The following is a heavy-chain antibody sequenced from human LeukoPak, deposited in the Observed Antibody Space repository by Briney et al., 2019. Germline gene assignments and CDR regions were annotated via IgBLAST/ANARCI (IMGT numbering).Heavy chain of an antibody. J-gene: IGHJ4*02. Sequence: GGSLRLSCKASGYTFTGYYMHWVRQAPGQGLEWMGWINPNSGGTNYAQKFQGRVTMTRDTSISTAYMELSRLRSDDTAVYYCASLGELLNPDYWGQGTLVTVSS. D-gene: IGHD3-10*01. CDR1: GYTFTGYY. V-gene: IGHV1-2*02. CDR3: ASLGELLNPDY. CDR2: INPNSGGT.